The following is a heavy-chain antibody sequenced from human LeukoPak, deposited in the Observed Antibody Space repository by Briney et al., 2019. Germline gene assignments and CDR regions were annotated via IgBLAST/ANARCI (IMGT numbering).Heavy chain of an antibody. J-gene: IGHJ4*02. V-gene: IGHV1-24*01. CDR3: ATARYCSSTSCFWSDQYYFDY. D-gene: IGHD2-2*01. CDR2: XXXXXXET. CDR1: GYTLTXLX. Sequence: ASVKVSCKVSGYTLTXLXXXXXXXXPGXXXXXXXXXXXXXXETIYAQKLQGRVTMTEDTSTDTAYMELSSLRSEDTAVYYCATARYCSSTSCFWSDQYYFDYWGQGTLVTVSS.